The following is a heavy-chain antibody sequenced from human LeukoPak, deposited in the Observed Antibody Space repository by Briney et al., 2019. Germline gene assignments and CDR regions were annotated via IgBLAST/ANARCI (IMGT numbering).Heavy chain of an antibody. Sequence: ASVKVSCKASGYTFTSYYMLWVRQAPGQGLEWMGIINPSGGSTSYAQKFQGRVTMTRDTSTSTVYMELSSLRSEDTAVYYCARGGSGSTSDYYYYGMDVWGQGTTVTVSS. J-gene: IGHJ6*02. CDR2: INPSGGST. CDR3: ARGGSGSTSDYYYYGMDV. V-gene: IGHV1-46*01. CDR1: GYTFTSYY. D-gene: IGHD1-26*01.